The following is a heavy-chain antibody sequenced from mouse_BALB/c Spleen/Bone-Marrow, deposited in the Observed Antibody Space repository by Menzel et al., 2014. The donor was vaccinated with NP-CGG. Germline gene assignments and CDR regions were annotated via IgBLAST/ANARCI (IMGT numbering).Heavy chain of an antibody. J-gene: IGHJ3*01. CDR3: ARNHFGITSPGY. Sequence: VQLQQPGPELEKPGASVKISCKASGYSFTGYNMNWVKQSDGRSLEWIGNIDPYYGGTSYNQKFRGKATLTVDKSSSTAYMQLTGLTSKDSAFYSCARNHFGITSPGYWGQGTLVTFSA. CDR1: GYSFTGYN. V-gene: IGHV1S135*01. D-gene: IGHD1-1*01. CDR2: IDPYYGGT.